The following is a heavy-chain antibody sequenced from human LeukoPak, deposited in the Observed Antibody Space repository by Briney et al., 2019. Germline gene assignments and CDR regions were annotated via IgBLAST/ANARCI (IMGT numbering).Heavy chain of an antibody. CDR3: AREGNTAMGFDY. Sequence: GGSLRLSCAASGFTFSSYWMHWVRQAPGKGLVWVSRINSDGSSTSYADSVKGRLTISRDNAKNTLYLQMNSLRAEDTAVYYCAREGNTAMGFDYWGQGTLVTVSS. CDR1: GFTFSSYW. D-gene: IGHD5-18*01. CDR2: INSDGSST. V-gene: IGHV3-74*01. J-gene: IGHJ4*02.